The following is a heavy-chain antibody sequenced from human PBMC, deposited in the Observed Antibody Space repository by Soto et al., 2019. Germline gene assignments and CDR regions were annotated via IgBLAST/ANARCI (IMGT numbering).Heavy chain of an antibody. D-gene: IGHD3-22*01. V-gene: IGHV1-2*04. Sequence: ASVKVSCKASGYTFTGYYMHWVRQAPGQGLEWMGWTNPNSGGTNYAQKFQGWVTMTRDTSISTAYMELSRLRSDDTAVYYCAREWIENYHRSGYDYWGQGTLVTVST. CDR3: AREWIENYHRSGYDY. CDR2: TNPNSGGT. J-gene: IGHJ4*02. CDR1: GYTFTGYY.